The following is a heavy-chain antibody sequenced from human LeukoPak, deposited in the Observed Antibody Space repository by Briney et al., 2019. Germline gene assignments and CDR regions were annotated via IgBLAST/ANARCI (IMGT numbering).Heavy chain of an antibody. D-gene: IGHD2-21*01. Sequence: PGRSLRLSCAASGFTFSGSAMHWVRQASGRGLEWVGRIRTKTNNYATAYAASVNGRFTVSRDDSKNTAYLQMNSLRTEDTAIYYCMSMSVQNCFGDCYGRSWGQGTLVTVSS. CDR1: GFTFSGSA. V-gene: IGHV3-73*01. CDR3: MSMSVQNCFGDCYGRS. CDR2: IRTKTNNYAT. J-gene: IGHJ4*02.